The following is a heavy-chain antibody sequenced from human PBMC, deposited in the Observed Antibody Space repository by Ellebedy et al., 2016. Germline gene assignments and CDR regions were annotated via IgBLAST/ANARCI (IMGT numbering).Heavy chain of an antibody. CDR1: GFTFSSYA. V-gene: IGHV3-30*04. J-gene: IGHJ6*03. Sequence: GESLKISCAASGFTFSSYAMHWVRQAPGKGLEWVAVISYDGSNKYYADSVKGRFTISRDNSKNTLYLQMNSLRAEDTAVYYCARDSDSSGWYDYYYYYMDVWGKGTTVTVSS. CDR2: ISYDGSNK. CDR3: ARDSDSSGWYDYYYYYMDV. D-gene: IGHD6-19*01.